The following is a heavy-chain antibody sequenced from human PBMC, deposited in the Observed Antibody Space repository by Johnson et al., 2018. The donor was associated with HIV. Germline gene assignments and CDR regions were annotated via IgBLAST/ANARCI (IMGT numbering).Heavy chain of an antibody. V-gene: IGHV3-30*14. CDR3: ARDKGSGRDAFDI. CDR2: ISYDGSNK. D-gene: IGHD2-15*01. CDR1: GFTVSSNY. J-gene: IGHJ3*02. Sequence: QVQLVESGGGLIQPGGSLRLSCAASGFTVSSNYMSWVRQAPGKGLEWVALISYDGSNKYYADSVKGRFTISRDNSKNTRYLQMNSLRAEETAVYYCARDKGSGRDAFDIWGQGTMVTVSS.